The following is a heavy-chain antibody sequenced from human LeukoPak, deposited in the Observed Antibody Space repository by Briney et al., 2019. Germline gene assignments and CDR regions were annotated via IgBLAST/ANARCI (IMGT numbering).Heavy chain of an antibody. V-gene: IGHV1-58*01. CDR2: IVVGSGNT. D-gene: IGHD3-22*01. CDR1: GFTFTSSA. J-gene: IGHJ3*02. CDR3: AAPMYDSHAFDI. Sequence: SVKVSCTASGFTFTSSAVQWVRQARGQRLEWIGWIVVGSGNTNYAQKFQERVTITRDMSTSTAYMELSSLRSEDTAVYYCAAPMYDSHAFDIWGQGTMVTVSS.